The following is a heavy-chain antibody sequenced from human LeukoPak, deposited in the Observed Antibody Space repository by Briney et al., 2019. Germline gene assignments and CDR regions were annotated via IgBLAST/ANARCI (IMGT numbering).Heavy chain of an antibody. J-gene: IGHJ6*03. D-gene: IGHD6-13*01. CDR2: INHSGNT. Sequence: SETLSLTCAISGGSFGGYYWSYIRQPPGKGLEWIGEINHSGNTYYNPSLKSRVTISLDTSKNQFSLKLSSVTAADTAVYYCASGIGAAADYFYYYMDVWGKGTTVTVSS. CDR1: GGSFGGYY. V-gene: IGHV4-34*01. CDR3: ASGIGAAADYFYYYMDV.